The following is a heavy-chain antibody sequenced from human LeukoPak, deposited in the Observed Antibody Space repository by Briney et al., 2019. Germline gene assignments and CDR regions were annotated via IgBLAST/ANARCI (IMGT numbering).Heavy chain of an antibody. CDR2: ISDSGST. CDR1: GGSIGTSAYY. V-gene: IGHV4-31*03. D-gene: IGHD3-16*02. J-gene: IGHJ5*01. Sequence: PSETLSLTCTVSGGSIGTSAYYWHWIRQHPGKGLEWIGFISDSGSTLYNPSLKSRVTISSDTSKNQFSLKLTSVTAADMAVYYCARGRYSYGWNDSWGQGTLVTVSS. CDR3: ARGRYSYGWNDS.